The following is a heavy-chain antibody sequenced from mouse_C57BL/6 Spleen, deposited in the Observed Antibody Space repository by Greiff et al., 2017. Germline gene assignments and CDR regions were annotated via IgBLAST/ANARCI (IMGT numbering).Heavy chain of an antibody. CDR3: ARHLITTVVAPFAY. D-gene: IGHD1-1*01. CDR2: INPNNGGT. V-gene: IGHV1-18*01. J-gene: IGHJ3*01. Sequence: VQLQQSGPELVKPGASVKIPCKASGYTFTDYNMDWVKQSHGKSLEWIGDINPNNGGTIYNQKFKGKATLTVDKSSSTAYMELRSLTSEDTAVYYCARHLITTVVAPFAYWGQGTLVTVSA. CDR1: GYTFTDYN.